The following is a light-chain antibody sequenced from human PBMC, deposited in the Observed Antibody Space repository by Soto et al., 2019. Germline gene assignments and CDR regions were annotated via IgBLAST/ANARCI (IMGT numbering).Light chain of an antibody. J-gene: IGKJ1*01. V-gene: IGKV3-15*01. CDR3: QQYNNWPWT. CDR2: GAS. Sequence: EIVMTQSPATLYVSTGERATLSCRASQSVGSNLAWYQQKPGQAPRLLIFGASTRATGIPARFSGSGSGTEFTLTISSLQSEDFAVYYCQQYNNWPWTFGQGTKVEIK. CDR1: QSVGSN.